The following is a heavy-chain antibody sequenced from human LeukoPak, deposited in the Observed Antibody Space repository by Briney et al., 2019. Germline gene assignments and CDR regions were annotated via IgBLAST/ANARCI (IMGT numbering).Heavy chain of an antibody. D-gene: IGHD6-13*01. CDR2: IGSSGSTI. Sequence: GGSLRLSCEASGFTFSSNAMSWVRQGPGKGLEWVSYIGSSGSTIYYADSVKGRFTISRDNAKNSLYLQMNSLRDEDTAVYYCARIRAYSSSWAMDYWGQGTLVTVSS. V-gene: IGHV3-48*02. CDR3: ARIRAYSSSWAMDY. CDR1: GFTFSSNA. J-gene: IGHJ4*02.